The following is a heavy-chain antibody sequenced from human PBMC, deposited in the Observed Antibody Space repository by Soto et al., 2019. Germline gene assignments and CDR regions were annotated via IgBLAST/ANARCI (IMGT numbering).Heavy chain of an antibody. CDR2: ISSSSSYI. D-gene: IGHD6-6*01. J-gene: IGHJ5*02. V-gene: IGHV3-21*01. CDR1: GFTFSSYS. Sequence: PGGSLRLSCAASGFTFSSYSMNWVRQAPGKGLEWVSSISSSSSYIYYADSVKGRFTISRDNAKNSLYLQMNSLRAEDTAVYYCAKGKIAARHNWFVPWGQGTLVTVSS. CDR3: AKGKIAARHNWFVP.